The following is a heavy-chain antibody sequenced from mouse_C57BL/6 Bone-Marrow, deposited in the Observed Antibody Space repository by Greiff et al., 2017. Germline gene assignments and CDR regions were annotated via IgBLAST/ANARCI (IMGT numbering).Heavy chain of an antibody. D-gene: IGHD2-2*01. V-gene: IGHV6-3*01. CDR3: TGRGYDRNYFDY. J-gene: IGHJ2*01. CDR1: GFTFSNYW. Sequence: EVKLEESGGGLVQPGGSMKLSCVASGFTFSNYWMNWVRQSPEKGLEWVAQIRLKSDNYATHYAESVKGRFTISRDDSKSSVYLQMNNLRAEDTGIYYCTGRGYDRNYFDYGGQGTTLTVSS. CDR2: IRLKSDNYAT.